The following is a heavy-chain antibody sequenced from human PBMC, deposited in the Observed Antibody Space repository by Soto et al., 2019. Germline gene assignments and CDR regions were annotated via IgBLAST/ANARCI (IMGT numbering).Heavy chain of an antibody. CDR2: IGSKTNNYAT. CDR1: GFTFSGSA. J-gene: IGHJ6*02. CDR3: TVTMVTTFYYSAMDV. Sequence: EVQLVESGGGLVQPGGSLKLSCAASGFTFSGSAIHWVRQASGKGLEWVGRIGSKTNNYATAYAAPVKGRFTISRDDSRNTASLQMHSLKTEDTAVYYCTVTMVTTFYYSAMDVWGQGTTVTVSS. V-gene: IGHV3-73*02. D-gene: IGHD4-17*01.